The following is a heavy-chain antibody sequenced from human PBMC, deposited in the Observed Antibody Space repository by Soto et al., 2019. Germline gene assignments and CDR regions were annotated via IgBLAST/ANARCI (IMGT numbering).Heavy chain of an antibody. CDR1: GGSISSYY. Sequence: SETLSLTCTVSGGSISSYYWSWIRQPPGKGLEWIGYIYYSGSTNYNPSLKSRVTISVDTSKNQFSLKLSSVTAADTAVYYCARDPRTYYDFWSGTPGYFDYWRQGTLVTVSS. D-gene: IGHD3-3*01. V-gene: IGHV4-59*01. CDR2: IYYSGST. J-gene: IGHJ4*02. CDR3: ARDPRTYYDFWSGTPGYFDY.